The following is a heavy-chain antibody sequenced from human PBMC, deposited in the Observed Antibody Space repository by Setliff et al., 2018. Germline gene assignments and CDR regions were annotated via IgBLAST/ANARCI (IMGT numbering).Heavy chain of an antibody. CDR2: IYYTGKT. CDR3: ARTSTYVLGSGSYWDRWFDP. CDR1: GDSLSGDNYF. D-gene: IGHD3-10*01. J-gene: IGHJ5*02. V-gene: IGHV4-31*03. Sequence: TLSLTCTVSGDSLSGDNYFWSRIRHLPGKGLQWLGHIYYTGKTYYNPSLKSRLEMSVDTSKREFALRLSSVTAADTAVYYCARTSTYVLGSGSYWDRWFDPWSQGTLVTVSS.